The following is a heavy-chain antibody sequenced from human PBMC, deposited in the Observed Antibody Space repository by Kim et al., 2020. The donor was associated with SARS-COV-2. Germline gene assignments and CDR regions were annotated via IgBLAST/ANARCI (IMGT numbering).Heavy chain of an antibody. J-gene: IGHJ4*02. CDR1: GYTFTSYG. Sequence: ASVKVSCKASGYTFTSYGISWVRQAPGQGLEWMGWISAYNGNTNYAQKLQGRVTMTTDTSTSTAYMELRSLRSDDTAVYYCARYTRRPRYSYGTEGPDYWGQGTLVTVSS. V-gene: IGHV1-18*01. CDR3: ARYTRRPRYSYGTEGPDY. D-gene: IGHD5-18*01. CDR2: ISAYNGNT.